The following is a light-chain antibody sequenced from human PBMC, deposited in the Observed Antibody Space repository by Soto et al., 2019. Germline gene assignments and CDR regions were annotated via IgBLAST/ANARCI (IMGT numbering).Light chain of an antibody. Sequence: IVMTLSPATLSVSPGERATLSCRASQSVSSNLAWYQQKPGQAPRLLIYGASTRATGIPARFSGSGSGTELTLTISSLQSEDFAVYYCQQYNNGPPWTFGQGTKGEIK. CDR2: GAS. V-gene: IGKV3-15*01. CDR1: QSVSSN. CDR3: QQYNNGPPWT. J-gene: IGKJ1*01.